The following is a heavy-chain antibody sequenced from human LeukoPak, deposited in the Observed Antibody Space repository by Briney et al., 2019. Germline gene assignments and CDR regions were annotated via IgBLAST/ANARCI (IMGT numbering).Heavy chain of an antibody. V-gene: IGHV4-59*08. J-gene: IGHJ4*02. CDR2: ISSSGST. Sequence: PSETLSLTCTVSGXSISRYFWTWIRLPPTKGLEWIGYISSSGSTSYNPSLTSRVTISIDTSKNHFSLKLSSVTAADTAVYYCARLIAVAGTFYYFDYWGQGTLVTVSS. CDR3: ARLIAVAGTFYYFDY. D-gene: IGHD6-19*01. CDR1: GXSISRYF.